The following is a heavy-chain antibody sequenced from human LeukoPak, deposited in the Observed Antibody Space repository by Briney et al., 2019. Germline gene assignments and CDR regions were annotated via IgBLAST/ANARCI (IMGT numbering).Heavy chain of an antibody. D-gene: IGHD3-16*01. Sequence: SETLSLTCAVYGGSFSGYYWSWIRQPPGKGLEWIGEINHSGSTNYNPSLKSRVTISVDTSKNQFSLKLSSVTTADTAVYYCARLISSGGGDDYWGQGTLVTVSS. CDR1: GGSFSGYY. CDR3: ARLISSGGGDDY. CDR2: INHSGST. J-gene: IGHJ4*02. V-gene: IGHV4-34*01.